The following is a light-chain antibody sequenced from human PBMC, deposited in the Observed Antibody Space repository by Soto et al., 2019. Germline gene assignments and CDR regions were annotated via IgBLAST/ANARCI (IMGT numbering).Light chain of an antibody. J-gene: IGKJ1*01. V-gene: IGKV1-39*01. Sequence: DIQMTQSKSSLSASVADRVTVTCRASQSIRRSLNWYQQKPGRAPNILIYAASSLQTGVPSRFTGSGSGTDFNLTISNLQTEDFAVYYCQQTYSSPRTFGQGTKVDIK. CDR2: AAS. CDR3: QQTYSSPRT. CDR1: QSIRRS.